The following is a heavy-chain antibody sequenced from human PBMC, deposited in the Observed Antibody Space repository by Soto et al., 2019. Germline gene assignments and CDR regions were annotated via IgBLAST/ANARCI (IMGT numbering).Heavy chain of an antibody. V-gene: IGHV4-34*01. CDR3: ARGGSIYWYFDL. J-gene: IGHJ2*01. Sequence: SETLSLTCAVYGGSFSGHYWSWIRQPPGRGLEWIGHIFHSGSTNYNPSLKSRVTISVDTSKNQFSLKLSSVTAADTAVYYCARGGSIYWYFDLWGRGTLVTVSS. D-gene: IGHD1-26*01. CDR1: GGSFSGHY. CDR2: IFHSGST.